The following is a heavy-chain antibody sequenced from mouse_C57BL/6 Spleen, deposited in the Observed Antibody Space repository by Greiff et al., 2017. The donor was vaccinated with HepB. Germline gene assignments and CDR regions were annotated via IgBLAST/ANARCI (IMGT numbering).Heavy chain of an antibody. CDR1: GYTFTSYW. V-gene: IGHV1-50*01. CDR3: ARGFTTVVGANWDFDV. J-gene: IGHJ1*03. CDR2: IDPSDSYT. D-gene: IGHD1-1*01. Sequence: VQLQQPGAELVKPGASVKLSCKASGYTFTSYWMQWVKQRPGQGLEWIGEIDPSDSYTNYNQKFKGKATLTVDTSSSTAYMQLSSLTSEDSAVYYCARGFTTVVGANWDFDVWGTGTTVTVSS.